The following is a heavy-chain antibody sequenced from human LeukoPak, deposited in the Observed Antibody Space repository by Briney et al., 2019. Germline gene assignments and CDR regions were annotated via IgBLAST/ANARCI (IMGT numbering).Heavy chain of an antibody. CDR3: ARDGGGDY. Sequence: GGSLRLSCATSGFTFSLYSMNWVRQAPGKGLEWVSYITSGSSTTYYADSVRGRFTISRDNAKNSLFLQMNSLRAEDTAVYYCARDGGGDYWGQGTLVTVSS. V-gene: IGHV3-48*01. J-gene: IGHJ4*02. CDR2: ITSGSSTT. D-gene: IGHD3-16*01. CDR1: GFTFSLYS.